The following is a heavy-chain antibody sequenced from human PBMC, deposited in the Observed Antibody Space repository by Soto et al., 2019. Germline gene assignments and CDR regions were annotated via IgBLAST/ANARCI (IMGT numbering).Heavy chain of an antibody. CDR1: GFTFSSYA. V-gene: IGHV3-30-3*01. CDR3: AGPNYGSGSYPDY. D-gene: IGHD3-10*01. CDR2: ISYDGSNK. J-gene: IGHJ4*02. Sequence: QVQLVESGGGVVQPGRSLRLSCAASGFTFSSYAMQWVRQAPGKGLEWVAVISYDGSNKYYADSVKGRFTISRDNSKNTLYLQMNSLRAEDTAVYYCAGPNYGSGSYPDYWGQGTLVTVSS.